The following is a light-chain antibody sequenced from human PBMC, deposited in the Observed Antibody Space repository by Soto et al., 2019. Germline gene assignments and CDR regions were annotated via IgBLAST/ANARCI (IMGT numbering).Light chain of an antibody. V-gene: IGLV1-51*01. CDR1: SSNIGNNY. CDR3: GTWDTSLSAVV. Sequence: QSVLTQPPSVSAAPAQKVTISCSGSSSNIGNNYVSWYQHLPGTAPKLLIYDNNERPSGIPDRFSGSKSGTSATLGITGLQTGDEADYYCGTWDTSLSAVVFGGGTKLTVL. J-gene: IGLJ2*01. CDR2: DNN.